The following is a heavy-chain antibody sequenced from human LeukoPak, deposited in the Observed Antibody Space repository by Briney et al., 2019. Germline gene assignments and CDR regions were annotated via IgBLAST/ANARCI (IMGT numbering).Heavy chain of an antibody. CDR2: ITSTSSYI. D-gene: IGHD3-10*01. CDR3: ARAVSTYGLDS. V-gene: IGHV3-21*01. J-gene: IGHJ4*02. Sequence: PGGSLRLSCAASGFTFGTFGMNWGRQAPGKGLECVSSITSTSSYIYYADSVKGRFTISRDDAKNSLYLQMNSLRAEDTAVYYCARAVSTYGLDSWGQGTLVTVSS. CDR1: GFTFGTFG.